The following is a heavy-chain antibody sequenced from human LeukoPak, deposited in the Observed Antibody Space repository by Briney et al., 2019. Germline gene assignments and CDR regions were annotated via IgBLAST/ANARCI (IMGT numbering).Heavy chain of an antibody. Sequence: GGSLRLSCAASGFTVSNNSMSWVRQAPGKGLECVSVIYSGTGTYYADPVKGRFTISRDNSKNTLYLQMNSLRAEDSAEYYCAKSLLTTATGTGRAFDIWGQGTMVTVSA. CDR3: AKSLLTTATGTGRAFDI. V-gene: IGHV3-53*01. J-gene: IGHJ3*02. CDR2: IYSGTGT. CDR1: GFTVSNNS. D-gene: IGHD1-1*01.